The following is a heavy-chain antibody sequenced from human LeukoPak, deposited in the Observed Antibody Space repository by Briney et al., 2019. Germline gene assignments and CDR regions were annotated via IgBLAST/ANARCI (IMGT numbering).Heavy chain of an antibody. CDR2: IKQDGSEK. CDR1: GFTFSSYW. CDR3: ARDLAGPPQEAFDI. Sequence: GGSLRLSCAASGFTFSSYWMSWVRQAPGKGLEWVANIKQDGSEKYYVDSVTGRFTISRDNTKNSLYLQMNSLRADDTAVYYCARDLAGPPQEAFDIWGQGTMVTVSS. J-gene: IGHJ3*02. V-gene: IGHV3-7*01.